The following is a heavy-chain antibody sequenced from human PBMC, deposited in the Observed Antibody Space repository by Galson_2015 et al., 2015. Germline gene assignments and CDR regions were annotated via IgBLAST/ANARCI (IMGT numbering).Heavy chain of an antibody. CDR1: GFTFSDYY. D-gene: IGHD2-2*01. CDR3: ARARASSPYYYYGMDV. J-gene: IGHJ6*02. Sequence: SLRLSCAASGFTFSDYYMSWIRQAPGKGLEWVSYISSSSSYTNYADSVKGRFTISRDNAKNSLYLQMNSLRAEGTAVYYCARARASSPYYYYGMDVWGQGTTVTVSS. V-gene: IGHV3-11*06. CDR2: ISSSSSYT.